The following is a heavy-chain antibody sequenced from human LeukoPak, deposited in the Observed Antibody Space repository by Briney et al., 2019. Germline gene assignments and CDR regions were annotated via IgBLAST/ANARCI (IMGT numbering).Heavy chain of an antibody. D-gene: IGHD3-10*01. J-gene: IGHJ3*02. V-gene: IGHV3-21*01. CDR2: ISSGSTYI. CDR1: GFTFSSYS. CDR3: TREGVDVFDI. Sequence: GGSLRLSCAASGFTFSSYSMNWVRQAPGKGLEWVSSISSGSTYIFYADSVKGRFTISRDNTKNSLYLQMNSLRAEDTAVYYCTREGVDVFDIWGQGTMVTVSS.